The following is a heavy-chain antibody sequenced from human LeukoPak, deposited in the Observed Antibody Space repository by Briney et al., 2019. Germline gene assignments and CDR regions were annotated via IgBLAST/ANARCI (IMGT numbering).Heavy chain of an antibody. Sequence: SSETLSLTCTVSGGSISSSSYYWGWIRQPPGKGLEWIGSIYYSGSTNYNPSLKSRVTISIDTSKNQFSLKLSSVTAADTAVYYCARLGGVYYGSGSYLRSYYYYYYMDVWGKGTTVTISS. D-gene: IGHD3-10*01. CDR1: GGSISSSSYY. CDR3: ARLGGVYYGSGSYLRSYYYYYYMDV. V-gene: IGHV4-39*07. J-gene: IGHJ6*03. CDR2: IYYSGST.